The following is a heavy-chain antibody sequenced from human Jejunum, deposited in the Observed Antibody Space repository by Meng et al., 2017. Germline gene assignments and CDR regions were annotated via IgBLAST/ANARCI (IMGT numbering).Heavy chain of an antibody. J-gene: IGHJ2*01. D-gene: IGHD1-1*01. V-gene: IGHV4-4*02. CDR3: ARVNWTSSYWYFDL. CDR2: IYHTGST. Sequence: QGQLQESGPGLVKPSGTLSRTCAVSGGSISDSNWWSWVRQPPGKGLEWIGEIYHTGSTNYNPSLKSRVTMSLDKSKNQFFLDLTSVTAADTAVYYCARVNWTSSYWYFDLWGRGTLVTVSS. CDR1: GGSISDSNW.